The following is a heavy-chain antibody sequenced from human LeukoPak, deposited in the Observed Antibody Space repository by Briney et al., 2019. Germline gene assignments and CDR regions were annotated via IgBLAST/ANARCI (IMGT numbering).Heavy chain of an antibody. V-gene: IGHV4-39*07. CDR3: ARGGGYYDSSGYPFDY. J-gene: IGHJ4*02. CDR1: GGSISSSSYY. D-gene: IGHD3-22*01. CDR2: IYTSGST. Sequence: SETLSLTCTVSGGSISSSSYYWGWIRQPPGKGLEWIGSIYTSGSTNYNPSLKSRVTMSVDTSRNQFSLKLSSVTAADTAVYYCARGGGYYDSSGYPFDYWGQGTLVTVSS.